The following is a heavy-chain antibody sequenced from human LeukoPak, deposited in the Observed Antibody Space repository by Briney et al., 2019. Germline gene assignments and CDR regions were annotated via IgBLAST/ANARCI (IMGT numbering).Heavy chain of an antibody. CDR3: ASGQKVLRFLEWLPPEYFQH. J-gene: IGHJ1*01. Sequence: GGSLRLSCAASGFTFSSYGMHWVRQAPGKGLEWVAVIWYDGSNKYYADSVKGRFTISRDNSKNTLYLRMNSLRAEDTAVYCCASGQKVLRFLEWLPPEYFQHWGQGTLVTVSS. V-gene: IGHV3-33*01. D-gene: IGHD3-3*01. CDR2: IWYDGSNK. CDR1: GFTFSSYG.